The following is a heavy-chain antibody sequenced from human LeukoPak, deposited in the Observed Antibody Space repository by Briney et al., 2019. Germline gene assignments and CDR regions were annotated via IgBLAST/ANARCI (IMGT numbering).Heavy chain of an antibody. V-gene: IGHV1-2*02. CDR2: INPNSGGA. CDR3: ASVYSTGWYFHY. CDR1: GYTFTGYY. D-gene: IGHD6-19*01. Sequence: ASVKVSCKASGYTFTGYYMHWVRQAPGQGLEWMGWINPNSGGANYAQKFQGRVTLTRDTSISTVSMELNTLTSDDTAIYYCASVYSTGWYFHYWGQGTLVTVSS. J-gene: IGHJ4*02.